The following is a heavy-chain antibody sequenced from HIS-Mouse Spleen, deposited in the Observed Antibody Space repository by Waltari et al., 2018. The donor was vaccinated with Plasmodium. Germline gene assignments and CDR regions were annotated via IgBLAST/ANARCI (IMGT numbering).Heavy chain of an antibody. J-gene: IGHJ3*02. CDR1: GGTFSSYA. CDR2: IIPIHGKA. Sequence: QVQLVQSGAEVKKPGSSVKVSCKASGGTFSSYAISWVRQAPGQGLEWMGRIIPIHGKATYAQKFQGRVTITADKSTSTAYMELSRLRSEDTAVYYCARDPRGITGTSRGAFDIWGQGTMVTVSS. V-gene: IGHV1-69*04. CDR3: ARDPRGITGTSRGAFDI. D-gene: IGHD1-7*01.